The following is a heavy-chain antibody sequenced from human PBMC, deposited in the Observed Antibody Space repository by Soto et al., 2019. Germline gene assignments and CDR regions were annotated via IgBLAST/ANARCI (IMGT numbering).Heavy chain of an antibody. J-gene: IGHJ5*02. V-gene: IGHV1-18*01. Sequence: QVPLVQSGAEVKKAGASVKVSCKASGYTFYRYGVTWVRQAPGQGLEWMGWINPSNDNTNYAQKFRGRVTMTTDASTSTAHMELRSLKSDDTAVYYCARDTQQDINGYYLEWFDPWGQGTLVTVSS. D-gene: IGHD3-22*01. CDR3: ARDTQQDINGYYLEWFDP. CDR1: GYTFYRYG. CDR2: INPSNDNT.